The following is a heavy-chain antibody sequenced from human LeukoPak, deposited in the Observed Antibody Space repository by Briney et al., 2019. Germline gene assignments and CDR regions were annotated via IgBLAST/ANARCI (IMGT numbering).Heavy chain of an antibody. D-gene: IGHD2-2*01. Sequence: GGSLRLACAPSAFTFSNYNINWDRQAPGKGLEWVSSISSSGGYIYYADSVKGRFTISRDNAKNSLYLQMNSLRAEDTAVYYCARDSHCSSPSCHHDYWGQGTLVTVSS. CDR1: AFTFSNYN. V-gene: IGHV3-21*01. CDR2: ISSSGGYI. CDR3: ARDSHCSSPSCHHDY. J-gene: IGHJ4*02.